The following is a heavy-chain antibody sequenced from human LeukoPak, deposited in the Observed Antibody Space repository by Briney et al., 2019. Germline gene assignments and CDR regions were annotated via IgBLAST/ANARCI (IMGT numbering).Heavy chain of an antibody. D-gene: IGHD2-15*01. CDR3: ARGYCGGGSCYYFDY. CDR2: INPNNGGT. CDR1: GYTFTDYY. J-gene: IGHJ4*02. Sequence: AASVKVSCKASGYTFTDYYMHWVRQAPGQGLEWMGWINPNNGGTMYTQKSQGRVTLTRDTSISTAHIELSRLRSDDTAIYYCARGYCGGGSCYYFDYWGQGTLVTVSS. V-gene: IGHV1-2*02.